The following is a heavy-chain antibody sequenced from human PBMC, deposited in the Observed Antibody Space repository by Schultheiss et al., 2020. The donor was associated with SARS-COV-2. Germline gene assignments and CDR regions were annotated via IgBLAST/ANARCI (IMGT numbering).Heavy chain of an antibody. CDR1: GFSLSTSGVG. CDR2: INHSGST. V-gene: IGHV4-39*07. Sequence: SGPTLVKPTQTLTLTCTFSGFSLSTSGVGVGWIRQPPGKGLEWIGEINHSGSTNYNPSLKSRVTISVDTSKNQFSLKLSSVTAADTAVYYCARDRVGYYYDSSGYYSGYYYGMDVWGQGTTVTVSS. CDR3: ARDRVGYYYDSSGYYSGYYYGMDV. J-gene: IGHJ6*02. D-gene: IGHD3-22*01.